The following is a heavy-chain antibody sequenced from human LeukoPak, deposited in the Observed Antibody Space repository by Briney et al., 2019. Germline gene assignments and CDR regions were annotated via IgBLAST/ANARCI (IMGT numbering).Heavy chain of an antibody. CDR1: GFTFSSYW. D-gene: IGHD1-26*01. CDR2: ISGSGAST. J-gene: IGHJ4*02. CDR3: AKDVGKWESLHFFDY. Sequence: GGSLRLSCTASGFTFSSYWMSWVRQAPGKGLEWISGISGSGASTYYADSVKGRFTISRDDSRNTLYLQMNSLRGDDTAVYYCAKDVGKWESLHFFDYWGQGTLVTVSS. V-gene: IGHV3-23*01.